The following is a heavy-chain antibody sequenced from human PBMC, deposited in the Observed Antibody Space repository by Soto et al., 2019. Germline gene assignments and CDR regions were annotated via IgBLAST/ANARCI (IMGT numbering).Heavy chain of an antibody. CDR2: MYYSGSS. CDR3: ARHPRDDYNYGGSGIFDY. D-gene: IGHD4-4*01. V-gene: IGHV4-39*01. Sequence: SETLSLTCSVSGGSISSRTFCWACLRQPPGKGLEWIGGMYYSGSSYSSPSLKSRVTLSVDTSKNQLSLKLNSVTAADTAVYYCARHPRDDYNYGGSGIFDYWGQGTLVTVSS. J-gene: IGHJ4*02. CDR1: GGSISSRTFC.